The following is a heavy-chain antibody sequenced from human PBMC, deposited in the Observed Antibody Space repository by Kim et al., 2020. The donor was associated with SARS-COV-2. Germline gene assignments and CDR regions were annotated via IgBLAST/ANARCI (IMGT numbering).Heavy chain of an antibody. J-gene: IGHJ4*02. Sequence: PKFQGRVTMTEDTSTDTAYMELSSLRSEDTAVYYCATGVATILGDYYFDYWGQGTLVTVSS. V-gene: IGHV1-24*01. D-gene: IGHD5-12*01. CDR3: ATGVATILGDYYFDY.